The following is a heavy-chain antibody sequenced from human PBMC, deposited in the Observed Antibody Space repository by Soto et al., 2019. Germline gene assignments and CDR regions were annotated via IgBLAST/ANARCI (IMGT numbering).Heavy chain of an antibody. Sequence: QVQLQESGPRLVNPSETLSLTAAFSGGSISSNNWWCLGRQTPGKGLEWIGEIYHSGSTNYNPSLKSRVTISLDKSKNQFSLSLTSMTAADTAVYYCARREGDCRGGSCPFYHDWGQGTLVTASS. CDR1: GGSISSNNW. CDR3: ARREGDCRGGSCPFYHD. CDR2: IYHSGST. D-gene: IGHD2-15*01. V-gene: IGHV4-4*02. J-gene: IGHJ4*02.